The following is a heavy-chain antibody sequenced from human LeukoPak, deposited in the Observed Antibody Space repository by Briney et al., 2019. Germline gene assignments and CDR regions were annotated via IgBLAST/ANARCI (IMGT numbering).Heavy chain of an antibody. CDR2: ISAYNGNT. V-gene: IGHV1-18*04. CDR1: GYTFTSYG. CDR3: ARTDPNCSSTSRYALYYYYGMDV. Sequence: ASVRVSCKASGYTFTSYGISWVRQAPGQGLEWMGWISAYNGNTNYAQKLQGRVTMTTDTSTSTAYMELRSLRSDDTAVYYCARTDPNCSSTSRYALYYYYGMDVWGKGTTVTVSS. J-gene: IGHJ6*04. D-gene: IGHD2-2*01.